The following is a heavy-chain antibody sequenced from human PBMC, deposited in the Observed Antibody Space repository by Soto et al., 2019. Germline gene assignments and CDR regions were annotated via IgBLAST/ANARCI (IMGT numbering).Heavy chain of an antibody. J-gene: IGHJ6*02. V-gene: IGHV3-48*02. D-gene: IGHD3-22*01. CDR2: ISSSSATI. CDR3: ARQSGYYDTCGYYGTFYYYGMDV. Sequence: EVQLVESGGVLVQPGGSLRLSCAASGFTFSSYDMNWVRQAPGKGLEWISYISSSSATIYYADSVKGRFTISRDNAENSLYLQMNSLRDEDTAVYYCARQSGYYDTCGYYGTFYYYGMDVWGQGTTVTVSS. CDR1: GFTFSSYD.